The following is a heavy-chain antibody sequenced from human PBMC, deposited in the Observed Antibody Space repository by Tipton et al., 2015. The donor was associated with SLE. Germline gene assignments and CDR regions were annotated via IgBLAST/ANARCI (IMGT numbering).Heavy chain of an antibody. Sequence: SLRLSCAASGFTFSSYGMHWVRQAPGKGLEWVAFIRYDGSNKYYADSVKGRFTISRDNSKNTLYLQMNSLRAEDTAVYYCAKDGSALAGTPHFDYWGQGTLVTVSS. D-gene: IGHD6-19*01. J-gene: IGHJ4*02. CDR1: GFTFSSYG. CDR2: IRYDGSNK. CDR3: AKDGSALAGTPHFDY. V-gene: IGHV3-30*02.